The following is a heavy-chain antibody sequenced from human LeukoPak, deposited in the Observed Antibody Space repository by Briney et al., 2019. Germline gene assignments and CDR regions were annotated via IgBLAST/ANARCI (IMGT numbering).Heavy chain of an antibody. CDR2: ISAYNGNT. J-gene: IGHJ2*01. CDR1: GYTFNSYY. Sequence: ASVKISCKASGYTFNSYYMHWVRQAPGQGLEWMGWISAYNGNTNYAQKLQGRVTMTTDTSTSTAYMELRSLRSDDTAVYYCARVPSIAVAGHWYFDLWGRGTLVTVSS. CDR3: ARVPSIAVAGHWYFDL. D-gene: IGHD6-19*01. V-gene: IGHV1-18*04.